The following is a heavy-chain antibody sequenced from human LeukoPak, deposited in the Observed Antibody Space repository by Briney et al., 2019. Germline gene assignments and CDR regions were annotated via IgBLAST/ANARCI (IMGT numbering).Heavy chain of an antibody. Sequence: SETLSLTCTVSGGSISTPGYYWGWIRQPPGKGLEWIGSLYHSGSTYYKPSLKSRATISVDKSKNQCSLKLRSVTAADTAVYYCARHALATVTDPSSDYWGQGTLVTVSS. CDR3: ARHALATVTDPSSDY. J-gene: IGHJ4*02. V-gene: IGHV4-39*01. CDR2: LYHSGST. CDR1: GGSISTPGYY. D-gene: IGHD2-21*02.